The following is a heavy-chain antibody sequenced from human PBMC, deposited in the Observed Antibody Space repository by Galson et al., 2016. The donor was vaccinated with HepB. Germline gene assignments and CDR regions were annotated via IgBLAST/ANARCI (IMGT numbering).Heavy chain of an antibody. J-gene: IGHJ4*02. Sequence: SLRLSCAASGFTFSSFAMSWVRQAPGKGLEWVAVVWYDGSKGCYADSVKGRFTVSKDNPKNTAYLQMNSLRVEDTAVYYCARTIGFRVDYWGQGTLVTVSS. CDR1: GFTFSSFA. CDR2: VWYDGSKG. CDR3: ARTIGFRVDY. V-gene: IGHV3-33*08.